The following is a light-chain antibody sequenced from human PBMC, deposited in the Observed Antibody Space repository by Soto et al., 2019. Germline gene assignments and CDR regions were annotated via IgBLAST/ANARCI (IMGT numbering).Light chain of an antibody. CDR1: QGISRS. CDR3: QQIDSYPRT. Sequence: SQLTQSPSSLSASVGDRVTITCRAGQGISRSLAWYQQKPGKAPNLLISAASTLQTGGPSRFSGSGSGTDFALTISSLQPEDFATYYCQQIDSYPRTFGQGTKVEIK. J-gene: IGKJ1*01. CDR2: AAS. V-gene: IGKV1-9*01.